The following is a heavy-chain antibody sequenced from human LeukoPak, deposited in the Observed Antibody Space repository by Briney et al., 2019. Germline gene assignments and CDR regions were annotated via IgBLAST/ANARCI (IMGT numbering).Heavy chain of an antibody. V-gene: IGHV1-3*01. CDR1: GYTFTNYA. J-gene: IGHJ4*02. CDR3: ARDHCSGGSCHGGH. Sequence: ASVKVSCKASGYTFTNYAMHWVRQAPGQRLEWMGWINAGNGNTKYSQKFQGRVTLTRDTSASTAYMELSDLKSEDTAVYYCARDHCSGGSCHGGHWGQGTLVTVSS. D-gene: IGHD2-15*01. CDR2: INAGNGNT.